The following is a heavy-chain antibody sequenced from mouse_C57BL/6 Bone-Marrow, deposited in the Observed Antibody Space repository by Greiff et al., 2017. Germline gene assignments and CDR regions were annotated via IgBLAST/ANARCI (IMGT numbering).Heavy chain of an antibody. V-gene: IGHV1-15*01. D-gene: IGHD1-2*01. J-gene: IGHJ3*01. Sequence: QVQLQQSGAELVRPGASVTLSCKASGYTFTDYEMHWVKQTPVHGLEWIGAIDPETGGTAYNQKFKGKAILTADKSSSTAYMELRSLTSEDSAVYDCTGYYGTWFAYWGQGTLVTVSA. CDR3: TGYYGTWFAY. CDR1: GYTFTDYE. CDR2: IDPETGGT.